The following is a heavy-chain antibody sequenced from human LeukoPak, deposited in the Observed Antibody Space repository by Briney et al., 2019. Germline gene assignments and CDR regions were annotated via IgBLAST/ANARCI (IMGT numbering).Heavy chain of an antibody. CDR2: INPSGGST. J-gene: IGHJ4*02. D-gene: IGHD2-15*01. V-gene: IGHV1-46*01. Sequence: ASVKVSCKASGGTFSSYAISWVRQAPGQGLEWMGIINPSGGSTSYAQKFQGRVTMTRDTSTSTVYMELSSLRSEDTAVYYCARDLLVVEYYFDYWGQGTLVTVSS. CDR1: GGTFSSYA. CDR3: ARDLLVVEYYFDY.